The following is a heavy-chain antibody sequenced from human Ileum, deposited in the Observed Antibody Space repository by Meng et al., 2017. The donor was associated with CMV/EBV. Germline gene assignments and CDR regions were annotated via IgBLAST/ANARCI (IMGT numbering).Heavy chain of an antibody. CDR1: GFTFSSYA. V-gene: IGHV3-30*04. J-gene: IGHJ6*02. CDR2: ISFDGSDK. CDR3: ARERDDSWSGSWMDV. Sequence: GESLKISCAASGFTFSSYAVHWVRQAPGKGLEWVSLISFDGSDKYYADSVNGRFTISRDNSKNTLYLQMNSLRAEDTAVYYCARERDDSWSGSWMDVWGQGTTVTVSS. D-gene: IGHD3-3*01.